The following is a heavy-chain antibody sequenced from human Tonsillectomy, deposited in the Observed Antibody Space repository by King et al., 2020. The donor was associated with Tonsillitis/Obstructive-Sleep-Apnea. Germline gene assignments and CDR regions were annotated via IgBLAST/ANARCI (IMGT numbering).Heavy chain of an antibody. CDR1: GFTLSNAW. CDR2: IKSKTDGGTT. V-gene: IGHV3-15*01. Sequence: VQLVESGGGLVKPGGSLRLSCAASGFTLSNAWMSWVRQAPGKGLEWVGRIKSKTDGGTTDYAAPVKGRFTISRDDSKNTLYLQMNSLKTEDKAVYYCTTEADTMVRGVIPLAFDYWGQGTLVTVSS. CDR3: TTEADTMVRGVIPLAFDY. D-gene: IGHD3-10*01. J-gene: IGHJ4*02.